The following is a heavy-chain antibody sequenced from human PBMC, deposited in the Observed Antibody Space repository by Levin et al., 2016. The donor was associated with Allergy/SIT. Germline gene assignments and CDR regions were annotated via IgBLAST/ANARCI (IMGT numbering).Heavy chain of an antibody. CDR1: GFTFSSYG. CDR3: AKEGKMATKMRNYYYYYYMDV. CDR2: ISYDGSNK. V-gene: IGHV3-30*18. Sequence: GESLKISCAASGFTFSSYGMHWVRQAPGKGLEWVAVISYDGSNKYYADSVKGRFTISRDNSKNTLYLQMNSLRAEDTAVYYCAKEGKMATKMRNYYYYYYMDVWGKGTTVTVSS. J-gene: IGHJ6*03. D-gene: IGHD5-24*01.